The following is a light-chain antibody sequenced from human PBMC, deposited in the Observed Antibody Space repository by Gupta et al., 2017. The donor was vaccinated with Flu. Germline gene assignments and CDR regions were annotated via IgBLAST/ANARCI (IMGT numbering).Light chain of an antibody. J-gene: IGLJ1*01. CDR2: EVS. CDR3: SSYTSSSTLPFV. CDR1: NSDVGGYNY. Sequence: QFAPTHPASVSVSPGQPNTLSRTCTNSDVGGYNYVSWYQQHPGKAPKLMIYEVSNRPSGVSNRFSGSKSGNTASLTISGLQAEDEADYYCSSYTSSSTLPFVFGTGTKVTVL. V-gene: IGLV2-14*01.